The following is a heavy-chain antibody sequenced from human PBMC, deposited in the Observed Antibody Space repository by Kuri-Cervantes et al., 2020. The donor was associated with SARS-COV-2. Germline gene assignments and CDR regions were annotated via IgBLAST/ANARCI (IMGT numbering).Heavy chain of an antibody. J-gene: IGHJ4*02. CDR1: GFTFSSYS. D-gene: IGHD1-1*01. Sequence: GESLKISCAASGFTFSSYSMNWVRQAPGKGLEWVSSISSSSSYIYYADSVKGRFTISRDNAKNMLFLQMNSLRAEDTAVYYCVRDGDHWNFDYWGQGTLVTGSS. CDR2: ISSSSSYI. CDR3: VRDGDHWNFDY. V-gene: IGHV3-21*01.